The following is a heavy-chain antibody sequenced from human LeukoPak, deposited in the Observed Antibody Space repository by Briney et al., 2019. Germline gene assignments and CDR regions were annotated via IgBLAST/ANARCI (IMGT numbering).Heavy chain of an antibody. CDR1: GFTLSSHS. J-gene: IGHJ4*02. Sequence: GGSLRLSCAASGFTLSSHSMNWVRQAPGKGLEWVAFIRYDGSNKYYADSVKGRFTISRDNSKNTLYLQMNSLRAEDTAVYYCAKWGCSGSSCYPFAYWGQGTRVTVSS. V-gene: IGHV3-30*02. CDR3: AKWGCSGSSCYPFAY. CDR2: IRYDGSNK. D-gene: IGHD2-15*01.